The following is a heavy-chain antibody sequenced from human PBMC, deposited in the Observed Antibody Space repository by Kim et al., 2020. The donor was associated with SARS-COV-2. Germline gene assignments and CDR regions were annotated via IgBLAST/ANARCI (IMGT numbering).Heavy chain of an antibody. CDR3: ARGTRQWLSRHYYYYMDV. CDR1: GGSFSGYY. Sequence: SETLSLTCAVYGGSFSGYYWSWIRQPPGKGLEWIGEINHSGSTNYNPSLKSRATISVDTSKNQFSLNLSSVTAADTAVYYCARGTRQWLSRHYYYYMDV. D-gene: IGHD6-19*01. V-gene: IGHV4-34*01. J-gene: IGHJ6*03. CDR2: INHSGST.